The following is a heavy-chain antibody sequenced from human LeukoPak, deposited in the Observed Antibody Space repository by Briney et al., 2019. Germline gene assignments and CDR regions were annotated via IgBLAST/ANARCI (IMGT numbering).Heavy chain of an antibody. Sequence: GGSLRLSCAASGFTFSSYEMNWVRQAPGKGLEWVSHISSSGSTIYYADSVKGRFTISRDNAKNSLYLQMNSLRAEDTAVYYCARVRIVAAGGAFDIWGQGTMVTVSS. J-gene: IGHJ3*02. CDR3: ARVRIVAAGGAFDI. V-gene: IGHV3-48*03. CDR1: GFTFSSYE. D-gene: IGHD6-13*01. CDR2: ISSSGSTI.